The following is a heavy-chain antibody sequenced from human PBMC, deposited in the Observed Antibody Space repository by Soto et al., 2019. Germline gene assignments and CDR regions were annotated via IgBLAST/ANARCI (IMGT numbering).Heavy chain of an antibody. J-gene: IGHJ4*02. CDR1: GGTFSSYA. D-gene: IGHD3-16*01. Sequence: AASVKVSCKASGGTFSSYAISWVRQAPGQGLEWMGGIIPIFGTANYAQKFQGRVTITADESTSTAYMELGSLRSEDTAVYYCAREHIPGGYFDYWGQGTLVTVSS. CDR3: AREHIPGGYFDY. V-gene: IGHV1-69*13. CDR2: IIPIFGTA.